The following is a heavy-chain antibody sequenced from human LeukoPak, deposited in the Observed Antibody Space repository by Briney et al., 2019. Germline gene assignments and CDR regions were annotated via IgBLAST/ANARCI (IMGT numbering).Heavy chain of an antibody. Sequence: GGSLRLSCAASGFTFSDYYMSWIRQAPGKGLEWVSYISGSSSRSSLYYADSVKGRFTISRDNAKNSLYLQMNSLRDEDTAVYSCAQKGGAAYWGQGTLVTVSS. J-gene: IGHJ4*02. CDR2: ISGSSSRSSL. D-gene: IGHD2-15*01. CDR3: AQKGGAAY. V-gene: IGHV3-11*04. CDR1: GFTFSDYY.